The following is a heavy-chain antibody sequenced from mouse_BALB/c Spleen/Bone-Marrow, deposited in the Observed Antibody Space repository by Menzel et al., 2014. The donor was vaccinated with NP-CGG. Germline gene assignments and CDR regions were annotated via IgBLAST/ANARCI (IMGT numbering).Heavy chain of an antibody. CDR1: GDSITSGF. V-gene: IGHV3-8*02. D-gene: IGHD2-1*01. CDR2: ISYSGTT. Sequence: VQLQQSGPSVVKPSQTLSLTCSVTGDSITSGFWNWIRKFPGNKLEYMGYISYSGTTYYNPSLKSRISFTRDTPKNQYYLQLISVTTEDTATYFCARWDFGNHYAMDYWGQGTSVTVSS. J-gene: IGHJ4*01. CDR3: ARWDFGNHYAMDY.